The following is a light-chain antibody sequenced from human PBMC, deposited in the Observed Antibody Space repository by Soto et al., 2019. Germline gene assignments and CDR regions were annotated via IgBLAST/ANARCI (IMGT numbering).Light chain of an antibody. CDR1: QNIGSY. CDR2: AAS. V-gene: IGKV1-39*01. Sequence: DIQMTQSPSSLSASVRDTVTITCRASQNIGSYLNWYQQKPGKAPTLLIYAASTLQSGVPSRFSGSGSGTDFTLKISRVEAEDVGVYYCMQPLQSWTFGQGTKVEIK. J-gene: IGKJ1*01. CDR3: MQPLQSWT.